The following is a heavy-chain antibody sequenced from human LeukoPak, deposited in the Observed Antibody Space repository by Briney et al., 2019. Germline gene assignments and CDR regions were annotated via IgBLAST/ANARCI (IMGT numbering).Heavy chain of an antibody. J-gene: IGHJ5*01. CDR3: ARHTTSGSYTDS. Sequence: SETLSLTCTVSGGSISSYYWGWIRQPPGKGLEWIGSIYYSGSTYYNPSLKSRVTISVDTSKNQFSLKLSSVTAADTAVYYCARHTTSGSYTDSWGQGTLVTVSS. V-gene: IGHV4-39*01. CDR2: IYYSGST. D-gene: IGHD1-26*01. CDR1: GGSISSYY.